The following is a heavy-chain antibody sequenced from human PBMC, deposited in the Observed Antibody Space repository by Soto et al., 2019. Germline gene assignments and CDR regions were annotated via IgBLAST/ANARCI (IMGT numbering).Heavy chain of an antibody. CDR2: ISYDGSNK. D-gene: IGHD3-10*01. V-gene: IGHV3-30-3*01. Sequence: GGSLRLSCAASGFTFSSYAMHWVRQAPGKGLEWVAVISYDGSNKYYADSVKGRFTISRDNSKNTLYLQMNSLRAEDTAVYYCARDSXGTMVRGVIPPSYGMDVWGQGTTVTVSS. CDR1: GFTFSSYA. CDR3: ARDSXGTMVRGVIPPSYGMDV. J-gene: IGHJ6*02.